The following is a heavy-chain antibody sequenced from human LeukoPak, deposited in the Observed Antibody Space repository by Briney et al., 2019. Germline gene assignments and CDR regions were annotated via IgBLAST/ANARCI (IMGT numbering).Heavy chain of an antibody. CDR1: GYTFSSSI. CDR2: ISPYNGNT. V-gene: IGHV1-18*01. D-gene: IGHD3-10*01. J-gene: IGHJ5*02. Sequence: VASVKVSCKPSGYTFSSSIIFWVRQAPGQGLEWMGWISPYNGNTNSAQKFQGRVTMTTDTSTNIAYMELKSLRSDDTAVYYCARGGHNDETTAYRGWFDPWGQGTLVTVSS. CDR3: ARGGHNDETTAYRGWFDP.